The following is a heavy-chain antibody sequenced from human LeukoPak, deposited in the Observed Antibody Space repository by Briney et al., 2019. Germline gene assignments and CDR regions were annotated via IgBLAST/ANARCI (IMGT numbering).Heavy chain of an antibody. CDR1: GGSISSGDYY. J-gene: IGHJ5*02. D-gene: IGHD2-8*01. V-gene: IGHV4-30-4*08. Sequence: PSQTLSLTCTVSGGSISSGDYYWSWIRQPPGKGLEWIGYIYYSGSTYYNPSLKSRVTISVDTSKNQFSLKLSSVTAADTAVYYCARGIVLVLYALAPRSGFDPWGQGTLVTASS. CDR3: ARGIVLVLYALAPRSGFDP. CDR2: IYYSGST.